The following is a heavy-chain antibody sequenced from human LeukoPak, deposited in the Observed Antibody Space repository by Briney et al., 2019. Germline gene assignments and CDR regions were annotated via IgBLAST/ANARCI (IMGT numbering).Heavy chain of an antibody. D-gene: IGHD3-9*01. J-gene: IGHJ4*02. CDR1: GYTFTMYY. CDR3: ATGGPWDLLKY. CDR2: INPSDGAT. V-gene: IGHV1-46*01. Sequence: VASVKVSCKASGYTFTMYYIHWVRQGPGQGLEWMGMINPSDGATTYAQRFQGRVTMTEDRSTDTAYMELSSLRSEDTAVYYCATGGPWDLLKYWGQGTLATVSS.